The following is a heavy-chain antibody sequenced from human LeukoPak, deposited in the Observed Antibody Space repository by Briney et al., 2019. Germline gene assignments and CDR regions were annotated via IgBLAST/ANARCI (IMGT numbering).Heavy chain of an antibody. J-gene: IGHJ4*02. D-gene: IGHD6-13*01. CDR2: INHSGST. Sequence: PSETLSLTCAVYGGSFSGYYWSWIRQPPGKGLEWIGEINHSGSTNYNPSLKSRVTISVDTSKNQFSLKLSSVTAADTAVYYCARHANSSGWSPEFDYWGQGTLVTVSS. CDR3: ARHANSSGWSPEFDY. V-gene: IGHV4-34*01. CDR1: GGSFSGYY.